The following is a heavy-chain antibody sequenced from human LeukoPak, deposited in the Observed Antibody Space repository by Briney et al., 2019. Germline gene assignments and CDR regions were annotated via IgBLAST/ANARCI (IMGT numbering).Heavy chain of an antibody. CDR2: IYHSGST. V-gene: IGHV4-34*01. CDR1: GGSFSGYY. J-gene: IGHJ5*02. Sequence: NASETLSLTCAVYGGSFSGYYWSWIRQPPGKGLEWIGYIYHSGSTYYNPSLKSRVTISVDRSKDQFSLKLSSVTAADTAVYYCAICIAAAGRGDWFDPWGQGTLVTVSS. D-gene: IGHD6-13*01. CDR3: AICIAAAGRGDWFDP.